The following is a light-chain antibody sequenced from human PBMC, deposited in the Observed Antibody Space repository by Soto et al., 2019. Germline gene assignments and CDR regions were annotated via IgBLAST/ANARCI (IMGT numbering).Light chain of an antibody. Sequence: EIVLTQSPGTLSLSPGERATLSCRTSQSVSSSYLAWYQQKPGQARRLLIYGAYSSATGIPDRFSGSGSGTDFTLTISRLEPEDFAVYYCQQYGSLPGTFGQGNKLEIK. V-gene: IGKV3-20*01. CDR2: GAY. CDR1: QSVSSSY. J-gene: IGKJ2*01. CDR3: QQYGSLPGT.